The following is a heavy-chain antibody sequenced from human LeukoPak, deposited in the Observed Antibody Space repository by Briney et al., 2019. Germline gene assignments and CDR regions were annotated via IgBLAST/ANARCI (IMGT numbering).Heavy chain of an antibody. CDR1: GGSISSYY. CDR3: ERGVTYYDILTGRAPSYYMDV. D-gene: IGHD3-9*01. Sequence: SETLSLTCTVSGGSISSYYWSWIRQPAGKGLEWIGRIYTSGSTNYNPSLKSRVTMSVDTSKNQFSLKLSSVTAADTAVYYCERGVTYYDILTGRAPSYYMDVWGKGTTVTVSS. J-gene: IGHJ6*03. V-gene: IGHV4-4*07. CDR2: IYTSGST.